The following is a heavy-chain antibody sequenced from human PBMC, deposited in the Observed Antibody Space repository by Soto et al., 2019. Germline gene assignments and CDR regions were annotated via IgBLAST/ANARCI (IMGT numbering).Heavy chain of an antibody. Sequence: SYTVPQTVTVSPGFVSCGYWSSIREAPGKGLEWSEYIYYSGSNNYNHSIKSRVTMSVVTAKNLCSLKLSSVTAAGAAVYYCARDGPLDRPFDYWGQGTLATV. CDR1: PGFVSCGY. V-gene: IGHV4-59*02. J-gene: IGHJ4*02. CDR2: IYYSGSN. CDR3: ARDGPLDRPFDY.